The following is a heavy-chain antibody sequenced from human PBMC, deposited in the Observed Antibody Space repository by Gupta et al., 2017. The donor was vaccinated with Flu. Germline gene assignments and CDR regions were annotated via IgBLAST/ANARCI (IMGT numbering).Heavy chain of an antibody. J-gene: IGHJ4*02. V-gene: IGHV3-23*01. Sequence: FTCNNYAMSWVRQALGKGLEWGTASGGSGYDTYYADSVKGRFNSSRDKSKNTLSLQVNRLRAEDTALYYCERDEGGSYLRYWGQGTLVIVSS. CDR3: ERDEGGSYLRY. CDR2: SGGSGYDT. D-gene: IGHD1-26*01. CDR1: FTCNNYA.